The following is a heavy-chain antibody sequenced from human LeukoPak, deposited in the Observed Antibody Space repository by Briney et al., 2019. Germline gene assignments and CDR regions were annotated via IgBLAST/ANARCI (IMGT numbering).Heavy chain of an antibody. Sequence: SETLSLTCAVYGGSFSGYYWSWIRQPPGKGLEWIGEINHSGSTNYNPSLKSRVTISVDTSKNQFSLKLSSVTAADTAVYYCARMNPPTYYYDSSGPAHTFQHWGQGTLVTVCS. CDR3: ARMNPPTYYYDSSGPAHTFQH. J-gene: IGHJ1*01. V-gene: IGHV4-34*01. D-gene: IGHD3-22*01. CDR2: INHSGST. CDR1: GGSFSGYY.